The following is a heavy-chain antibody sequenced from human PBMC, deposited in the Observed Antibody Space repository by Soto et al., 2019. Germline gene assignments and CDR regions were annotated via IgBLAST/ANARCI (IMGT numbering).Heavy chain of an antibody. J-gene: IGHJ3*02. Sequence: EVQLVESGGGLVQPGGSLRLSCAASGFTFSSYSMNWVRQAPGKGLEWVSYISSSSSTIYYADSVKDRFTISRDNAKNSLYLQMNSLRDEDTAVYYCARDHRDSSGPDAFDIWGQGTMVTVSS. CDR1: GFTFSSYS. CDR3: ARDHRDSSGPDAFDI. V-gene: IGHV3-48*02. D-gene: IGHD3-22*01. CDR2: ISSSSSTI.